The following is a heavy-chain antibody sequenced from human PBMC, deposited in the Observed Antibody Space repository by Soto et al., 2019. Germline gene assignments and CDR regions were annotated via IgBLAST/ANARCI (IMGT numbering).Heavy chain of an antibody. Sequence: SETLSLTCAVYGGSFSGYYWSWIRQPPGKGLEWIGEINHSGSTNYNPSLKSRVTISVDTSKNQFSLKLSSVTAADTAVYYCARTGIVLMLYAIGWFDPWGQGTLVTVSS. J-gene: IGHJ5*02. CDR1: GGSFSGYY. D-gene: IGHD2-8*01. CDR3: ARTGIVLMLYAIGWFDP. V-gene: IGHV4-34*01. CDR2: INHSGST.